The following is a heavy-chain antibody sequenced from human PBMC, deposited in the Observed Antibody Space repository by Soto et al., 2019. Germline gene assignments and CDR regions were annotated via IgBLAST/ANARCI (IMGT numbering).Heavy chain of an antibody. Sequence: LSLTCTVSGGSISSGGYYWSWIRQHPGKGLEWIGYIYYSGRTDYNPSLKSRVTISVDTSKNQFSLKLSSVTAADTAVYYCARVFSDSSSFFDPWGQGTLVTVSS. CDR1: GGSISSGGYY. V-gene: IGHV4-31*03. D-gene: IGHD6-13*01. CDR3: ARVFSDSSSFFDP. CDR2: IYYSGRT. J-gene: IGHJ5*02.